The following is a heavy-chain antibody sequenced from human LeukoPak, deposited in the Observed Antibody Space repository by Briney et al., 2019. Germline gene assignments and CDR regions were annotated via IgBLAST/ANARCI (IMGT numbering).Heavy chain of an antibody. J-gene: IGHJ3*02. CDR1: GGTFSSYS. D-gene: IGHD6-13*01. Sequence: SVKVSCKASGGTFSSYSISWVRQAPGQGLEWMGGIIPIFGTANYAQKFQGRVTITADESTSTAYMELSSLRSEDTAVYYCARVPIAAAGTDAFDIWGQGTMVTVSS. CDR3: ARVPIAAAGTDAFDI. V-gene: IGHV1-69*13. CDR2: IIPIFGTA.